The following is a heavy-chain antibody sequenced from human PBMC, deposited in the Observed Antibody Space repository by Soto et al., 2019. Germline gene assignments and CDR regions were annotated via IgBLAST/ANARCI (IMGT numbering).Heavy chain of an antibody. V-gene: IGHV3-15*01. J-gene: IGHJ4*02. CDR1: GFAFSNAW. CDR3: TTPNMTQAN. Sequence: GGSLRLSCAASGFAFSNAWMSWVRQAPGKGLEWVGRIKIKTDGGTTDYAAPVKGRFTISRDDSKNTLYLQMNSLKTEDTAVYYCTTPNMTQANWGQGTLVTVSS. CDR2: IKIKTDGGTT.